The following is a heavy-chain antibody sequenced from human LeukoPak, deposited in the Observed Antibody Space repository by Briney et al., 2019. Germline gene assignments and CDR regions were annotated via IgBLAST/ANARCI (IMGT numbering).Heavy chain of an antibody. V-gene: IGHV1-46*01. CDR3: ARGSITIFEVVPYYFDY. Sequence: ASVKVSCKASGYTFTSYYMHWVRQAPGQGLEWMGIINPSGGSTSYAQKFQGRVTMTRDTSTSTVYMELSSLRSEDTAVYYCARGSITIFEVVPYYFDYWGQGTLVTVSS. CDR2: INPSGGST. J-gene: IGHJ4*02. D-gene: IGHD3-3*01. CDR1: GYTFTSYY.